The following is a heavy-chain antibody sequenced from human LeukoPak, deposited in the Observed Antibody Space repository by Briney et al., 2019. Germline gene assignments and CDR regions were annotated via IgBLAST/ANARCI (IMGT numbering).Heavy chain of an antibody. J-gene: IGHJ4*02. CDR2: ISYDGSNK. Sequence: PGGSLRLSCAASGFTFNNYGMHWVRQAPGKGLEWVAVISYDGSNKYYADSVKGRLTISRDNSKNTLYLQMNSLRAEDTAVYYCAKDYCSSSSCYGEYWGQGTLVTVSS. CDR1: GFTFNNYG. V-gene: IGHV3-30*18. CDR3: AKDYCSSSSCYGEY. D-gene: IGHD2-2*01.